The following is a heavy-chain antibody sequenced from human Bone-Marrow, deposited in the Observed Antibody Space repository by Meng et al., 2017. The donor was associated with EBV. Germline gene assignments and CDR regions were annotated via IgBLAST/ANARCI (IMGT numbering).Heavy chain of an antibody. CDR3: AKDCFGDKDS. V-gene: IGHV3-74*01. CDR2: INPDGSVI. D-gene: IGHD2-21*01. J-gene: IGHJ4*02. Sequence: ELQWMVSGGGLVQPGGSLRLSCAASGFTLSSYWVHWARQAPGKGLVWVSRINPDGSVINYADSVKGRFTISRDNAKNTVYLQMNNLRADDTAVYYCAKDCFGDKDSWGQGTLVTVSS. CDR1: GFTLSSYW.